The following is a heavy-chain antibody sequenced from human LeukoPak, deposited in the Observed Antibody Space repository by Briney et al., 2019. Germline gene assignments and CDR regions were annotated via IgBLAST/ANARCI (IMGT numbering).Heavy chain of an antibody. CDR2: IYYSGST. V-gene: IGHV4-59*01. Sequence: SETLSLTCTVSGGSISSYYLSWIRQPPGKGLEWIGYIYYSGSTNYNPSLKSRVTISVDTSKNQFSLNLNSVTAADTAVYYCATLHFWSGYSYFDYWGQGAWSPSPQ. CDR1: GGSISSYY. J-gene: IGHJ4*02. CDR3: ATLHFWSGYSYFDY. D-gene: IGHD3-3*02.